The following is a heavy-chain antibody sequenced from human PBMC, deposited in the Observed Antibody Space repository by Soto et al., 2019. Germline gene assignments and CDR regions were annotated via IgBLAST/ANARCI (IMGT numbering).Heavy chain of an antibody. V-gene: IGHV4-31*03. D-gene: IGHD4-4*01. CDR3: ARAITVTTVWFDP. CDR2: IHYSGIT. J-gene: IGHJ5*02. CDR1: SGSIGSGNYY. Sequence: SETLSLTCTVSSGSIGSGNYYWSWIRQHPGKGLEWIGYIHYSGITYYNPSLKSRLTISVDTSKSQFSLELSSVTAADTAVYFCARAITVTTVWFDPWGQGTLVTVSS.